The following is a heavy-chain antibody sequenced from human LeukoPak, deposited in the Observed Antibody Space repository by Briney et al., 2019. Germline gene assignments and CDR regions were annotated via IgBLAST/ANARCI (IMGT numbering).Heavy chain of an antibody. CDR2: IHYSGSA. Sequence: SETLSLTCTVSGGSITSSTYYWGWIRQPPGKGLEWIGSIHYSGSAYYNPSLKSRVTISADTSKNQFSLRLSSVTAADTSMYYRARTQYSSGWYWFDPWGQGTLVTVSS. CDR3: ARTQYSSGWYWFDP. D-gene: IGHD6-19*01. CDR1: GGSITSSTYY. J-gene: IGHJ5*02. V-gene: IGHV4-39*01.